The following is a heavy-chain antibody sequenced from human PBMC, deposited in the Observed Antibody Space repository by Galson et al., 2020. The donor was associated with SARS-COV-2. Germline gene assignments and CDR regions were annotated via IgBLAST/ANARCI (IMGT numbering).Heavy chain of an antibody. CDR1: GFTFSSYW. J-gene: IGHJ4*02. CDR3: VRDNQYYHDVSGYLDY. CDR2: IKQDGSEK. V-gene: IGHV3-7*01. Sequence: TGGSLRLSCAASGFTFSSYWMSWVRQAPGKGLEWVANIKQDGSEKYYVDSVKGRFTISRDNAENSLYLQMNSLRAEDTAVYYCVRDNQYYHDVSGYLDYWGQGTLVTVSS. D-gene: IGHD3-22*01.